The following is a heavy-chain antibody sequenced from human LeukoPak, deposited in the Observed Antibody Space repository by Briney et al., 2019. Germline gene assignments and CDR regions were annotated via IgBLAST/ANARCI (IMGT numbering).Heavy chain of an antibody. D-gene: IGHD3-10*01. CDR3: AKTPSRILWFGELLPRGFDY. CDR1: GFTFSNYA. J-gene: IGHJ4*02. V-gene: IGHV3-23*01. CDR2: ISGSGSST. Sequence: GGSLRLSCAASGFTFSNYAMSWVRQAPGKGLEWVSAISGSGSSTYYADSVKGRFTISRDNSKNTLYLQMNSLRAEDTAVYYCAKTPSRILWFGELLPRGFDYWGQGTLVTVSS.